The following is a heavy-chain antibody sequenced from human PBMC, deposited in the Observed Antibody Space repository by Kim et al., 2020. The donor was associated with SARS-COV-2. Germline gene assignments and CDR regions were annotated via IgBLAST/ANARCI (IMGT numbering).Heavy chain of an antibody. CDR3: ARQMGLEEGYSSGWYPFDY. CDR1: GFTFSSYS. V-gene: IGHV3-21*01. Sequence: GGSLRLSCAASGFTFSSYSMNWVRQAPGKGLEWVSSISSSSSYIYYADSVKGRFTISRDNAKNSLYLQMNSLRAEDTAVYYCARQMGLEEGYSSGWYPFDYWGQGTLVTVSS. CDR2: ISSSSSYI. D-gene: IGHD6-19*01. J-gene: IGHJ4*02.